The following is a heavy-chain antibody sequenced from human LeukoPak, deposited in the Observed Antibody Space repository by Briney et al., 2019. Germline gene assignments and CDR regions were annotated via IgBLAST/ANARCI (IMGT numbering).Heavy chain of an antibody. CDR1: GGTFSSYA. V-gene: IGHV1-69*05. CDR3: ARGVPLPYYYYMDV. CDR2: IIPIFGTA. Sequence: ASVKVSCKASGGTFSSYAISWVRQAPGPGLEWIGGIIPIFGTANYAQKFQGRVTITTDESTSTAYMELSSLRSEDTAVYYCARGVPLPYYYYMDVWGKGTTVTVSS. D-gene: IGHD5/OR15-5a*01. J-gene: IGHJ6*03.